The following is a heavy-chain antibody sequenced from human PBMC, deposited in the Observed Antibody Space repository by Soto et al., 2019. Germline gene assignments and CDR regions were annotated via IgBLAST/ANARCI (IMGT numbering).Heavy chain of an antibody. Sequence: EVQLLESGGGLVQPGGSLRLSCAASGFTFSSYAMSWVRQAPGTGLEWVSDISGSGGSTYYADSVKGRFTISRDNSKNTLYLQMNSLRAEDTAVYYGAKDTFLRRHYYFDYWGQGTLVTVSS. V-gene: IGHV3-23*01. J-gene: IGHJ4*02. CDR2: ISGSGGST. CDR3: AKDTFLRRHYYFDY. CDR1: GFTFSSYA.